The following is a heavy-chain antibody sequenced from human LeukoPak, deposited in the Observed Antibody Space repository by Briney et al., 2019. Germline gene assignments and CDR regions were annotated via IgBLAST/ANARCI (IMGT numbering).Heavy chain of an antibody. CDR2: ISTGSRYI. CDR3: ARADCSGSTCYLRRSWFVP. CDR1: GFRLSDYD. J-gene: IGHJ5*02. D-gene: IGHD2-2*01. V-gene: IGHV3-21*01. Sequence: PGGSLRLSCAASGFRLSDYDMNWVRQAPGKGLEWVSSISTGSRYIYYAYSVKGRFTISRDDAKNSLYLQMDYLRAEDTAVYYCARADCSGSTCYLRRSWFVPWGQATLVTVSS.